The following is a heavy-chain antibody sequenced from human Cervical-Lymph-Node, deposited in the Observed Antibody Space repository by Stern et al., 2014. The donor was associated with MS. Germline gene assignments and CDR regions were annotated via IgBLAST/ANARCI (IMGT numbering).Heavy chain of an antibody. V-gene: IGHV1-69*06. Sequence: VQLVESGAEVKKPGSSVKVSCKASGGSFSSYAFNWVRLGPGQGLEWMGGIIPIIGTANYAQTFQGRVTIAADTLTRTVYMALSSLTSEGTAGYYCARNNRNSDTNGSYAFDIWGQGTVVTVSS. D-gene: IGHD1-14*01. J-gene: IGHJ3*02. CDR2: IIPIIGTA. CDR1: GGSFSSYA. CDR3: ARNNRNSDTNGSYAFDI.